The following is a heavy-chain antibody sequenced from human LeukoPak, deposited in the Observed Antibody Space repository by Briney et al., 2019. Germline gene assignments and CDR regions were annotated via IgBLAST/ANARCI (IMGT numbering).Heavy chain of an antibody. V-gene: IGHV3-7*01. CDR2: IKQDGSEK. CDR3: ARDRVSSGWYYYYGMDV. J-gene: IGHJ6*02. CDR1: GFTFSRNW. D-gene: IGHD6-19*01. Sequence: GGSLRLSCAASGFTFSRNWMTWVRQPAGKGLEWVANIKQDGSEKYYVDSVKGRFTISRDNAKNSLYLQMNSLRAEDTAVNYCARDRVSSGWYYYYGMDVWGQGTTVTVSS.